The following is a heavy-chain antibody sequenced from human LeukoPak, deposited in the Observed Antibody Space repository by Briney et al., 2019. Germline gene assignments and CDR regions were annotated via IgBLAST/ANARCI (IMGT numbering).Heavy chain of an antibody. J-gene: IGHJ3*02. V-gene: IGHV3-53*04. D-gene: IGHD3-16*01. Sequence: PGGSLRLSCAASGFTVSSNYMSWVRQAPGKGLEWVSVIYSGGSTYYADSVKGRFTISRHNSKNTLYLQMNSLRAEDTAVYYCARGGSTLRDAFDIWGQGTMVTVSS. CDR1: GFTVSSNY. CDR3: ARGGSTLRDAFDI. CDR2: IYSGGST.